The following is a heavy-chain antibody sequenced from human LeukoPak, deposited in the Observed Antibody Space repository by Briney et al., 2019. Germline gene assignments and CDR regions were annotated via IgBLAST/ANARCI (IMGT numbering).Heavy chain of an antibody. CDR3: ASGLLGRVIPPDFDY. Sequence: PSETLSPTCAVYGGSFSGCYWSWIRQPPGKGLEGIREINHSGSTKYNPSLKSRVTISVDTSKNQFSLKLSSVTAADTAVYYCASGLLGRVIPPDFDYWGQGTLVTVSS. V-gene: IGHV4-34*01. D-gene: IGHD3-16*02. CDR2: INHSGST. CDR1: GGSFSGCY. J-gene: IGHJ4*02.